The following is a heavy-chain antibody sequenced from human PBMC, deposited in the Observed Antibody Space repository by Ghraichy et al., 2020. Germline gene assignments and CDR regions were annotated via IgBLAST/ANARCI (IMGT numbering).Heavy chain of an antibody. V-gene: IGHV4-30-2*01. CDR2: IYQREST. Sequence: LSLTCAVSGGSISSGGFSWNWIRQPPGKGLEWLGYIYQRESTYYTPSLKRRVTISLDRSKNQFSLTLNSVTAADTAVYYCARSRVLASSGSPMRFDYWGQGSLVRVST. D-gene: IGHD3-22*01. CDR3: ARSRVLASSGSPMRFDY. J-gene: IGHJ4*02. CDR1: GGSISSGGFS.